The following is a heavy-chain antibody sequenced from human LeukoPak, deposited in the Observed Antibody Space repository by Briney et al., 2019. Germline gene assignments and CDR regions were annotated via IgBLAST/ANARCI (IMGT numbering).Heavy chain of an antibody. CDR1: GFTFHDHG. V-gene: IGHV3-30*03. J-gene: IGHJ4*02. CDR3: AREATWGQWYFDL. Sequence: GTSLRLSCAASGFTFHDHGVDWVRQAPGKGLEWVAVIAADGGVKHYADFVKGRFTLSRGNSKNTLFLQMNSLSVEDTAVYYCAREATWGQWYFDLWGQGAPVTVSS. CDR2: IAADGGVK. D-gene: IGHD6-19*01.